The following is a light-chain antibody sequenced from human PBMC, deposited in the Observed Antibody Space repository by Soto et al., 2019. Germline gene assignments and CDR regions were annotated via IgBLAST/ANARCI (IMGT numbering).Light chain of an antibody. V-gene: IGKV3-20*01. Sequence: LVLTHFPGTLSSSPGERATLSCRVSQIGPTNNVAWHQQRPGQAPRLLIDGACWRAGGIHDRFSGSASANDSPTISRRLEHEFVVDYCCQYCGSPLCSFGRGTKVDIK. J-gene: IGKJ4*01. CDR2: GAC. CDR3: CQYCGSPLCS. CDR1: QIGPTNN.